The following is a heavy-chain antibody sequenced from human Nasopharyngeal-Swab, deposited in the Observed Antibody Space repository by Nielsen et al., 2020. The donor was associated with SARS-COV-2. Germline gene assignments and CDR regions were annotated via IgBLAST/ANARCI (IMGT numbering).Heavy chain of an antibody. D-gene: IGHD5-18*01. CDR2: ISYDGSNK. J-gene: IGHJ6*02. V-gene: IGHV3-30*03. Sequence: GGSLRLSFAASGFTFISYGMHWFRQAPGKGLEWVAVISYDGSNKYYADSVKGRFTISRENSKNTLYLQMNSLRAEGTAVYYCARKPYSYGPQYYYYYGMDVWGQGTTVTVSS. CDR3: ARKPYSYGPQYYYYYGMDV. CDR1: GFTFISYG.